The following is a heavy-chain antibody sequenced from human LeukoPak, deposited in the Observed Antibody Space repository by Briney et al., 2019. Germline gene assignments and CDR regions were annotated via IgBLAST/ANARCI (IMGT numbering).Heavy chain of an antibody. CDR3: ARGLSLDAFDI. V-gene: IGHV4-34*01. CDR2: INHSGST. CDR1: GGSFSGYY. Sequence: SETLSLTCAVYGGSFSGYYWSWIRQPPGKGLEWIGEINHSGSTNYNPSLKSRVTISVDTSKNQFSLKLSSVTAADTAVYYCARGLSLDAFDIWGQGTMVTVSS. J-gene: IGHJ3*02.